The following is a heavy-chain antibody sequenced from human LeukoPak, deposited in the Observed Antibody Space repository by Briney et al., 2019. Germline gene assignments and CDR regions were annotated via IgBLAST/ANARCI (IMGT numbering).Heavy chain of an antibody. CDR1: GGSFSGYY. CDR2: INHSGST. CDR3: ARSRSRHYYYYYMDV. D-gene: IGHD6-6*01. J-gene: IGHJ6*03. V-gene: IGHV4-34*01. Sequence: SETLSLTCAVYGGSFSGYYWSWIRQPPGKGLEWIGEINHSGSTNYNPSLKSRVTISVDTSKNQFSLKLSSVTAADTAVYYCARSRSRHYYYYYMDVWGKGTTVTVSS.